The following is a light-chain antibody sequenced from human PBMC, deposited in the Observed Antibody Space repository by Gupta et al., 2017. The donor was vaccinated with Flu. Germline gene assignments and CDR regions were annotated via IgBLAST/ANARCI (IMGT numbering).Light chain of an antibody. Sequence: QSVLAQPPSASGTPGQRVTISCSGSSSNVGSNAVHWYQPVPGTAPNLLIYDNNQRHSGGPDRFSGSKSGTSASLAISGLQSEDEADYYCAAWEDSRNGHYVFGTGTEVTVL. V-gene: IGLV1-44*01. CDR2: DNN. CDR3: AAWEDSRNGHYV. CDR1: SSNVGSNA. J-gene: IGLJ1*01.